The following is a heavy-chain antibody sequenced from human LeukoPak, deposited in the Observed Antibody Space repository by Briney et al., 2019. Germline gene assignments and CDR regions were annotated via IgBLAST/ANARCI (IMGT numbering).Heavy chain of an antibody. V-gene: IGHV1-2*02. J-gene: IGHJ4*02. D-gene: IGHD1-7*01. CDR1: GYTSTDHY. Sequence: ASVKVSCKASGYTSTDHYMYWVRQAPGQGLEWMGWINPNSGGTNYAQKFQGRVTMTRDTSISTAYMELSRLRSDDTAVYYCARDGRYNWNYAFDYWGQGTLVTVSS. CDR2: INPNSGGT. CDR3: ARDGRYNWNYAFDY.